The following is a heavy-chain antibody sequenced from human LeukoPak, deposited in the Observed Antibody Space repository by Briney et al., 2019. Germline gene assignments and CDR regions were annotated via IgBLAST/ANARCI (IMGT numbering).Heavy chain of an antibody. CDR2: IYYSGST. CDR3: ARVNRGVWGSYRSSIDY. D-gene: IGHD3-16*02. CDR1: GGSISGGGYY. V-gene: IGHV4-31*03. Sequence: SETLSLTCTVSGGSISGGGYYWSWIRQHPGKGLEWIGYIYYSGSTYYNPSLKSRVTISVDTSKNQFSLKLSSVTAADTAVYYCARVNRGVWGSYRSSIDYWGQGTLVTVSS. J-gene: IGHJ4*02.